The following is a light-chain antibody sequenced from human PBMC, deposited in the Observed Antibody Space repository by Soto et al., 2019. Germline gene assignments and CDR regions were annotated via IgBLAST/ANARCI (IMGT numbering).Light chain of an antibody. CDR2: DVS. CDR3: SSYTSSSTLV. CDR1: SNDVGGYNY. V-gene: IGLV2-14*01. J-gene: IGLJ2*01. Sequence: QSALTQPASVSGSPGQSITISCTGTSNDVGGYNYVSWYQQHPGKAPKLMIYDVSNRPSGVSNRFSGSKSGKTASLTISGLQAEYEAHYYCSSYTSSSTLVFGGGTKLTVL.